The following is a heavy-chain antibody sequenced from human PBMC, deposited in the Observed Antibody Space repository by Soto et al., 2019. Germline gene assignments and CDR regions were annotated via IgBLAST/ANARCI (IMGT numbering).Heavy chain of an antibody. CDR3: ATTSYTSGCLGY. CDR1: GYTFSRYG. D-gene: IGHD6-19*01. V-gene: IGHV1-18*04. CDR2: FSTHNDNT. Sequence: QVQLVQSGPEVKKPGASVKVSCKASGYTFSRYGIAWVRQAPGQGLEWMGWFSTHNDNTNYEQKFQGRVTMTTDTSTSTAYMELRSRRSDDSAIYYCATTSYTSGCLGYWGQGTLVTVSS. J-gene: IGHJ4*02.